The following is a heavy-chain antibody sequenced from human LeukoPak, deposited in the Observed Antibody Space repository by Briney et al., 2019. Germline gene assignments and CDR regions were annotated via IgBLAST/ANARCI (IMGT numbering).Heavy chain of an antibody. J-gene: IGHJ4*02. Sequence: SETLSPTCTVSGGSISSYYWSWIRQPPGKGLEWIGYIYYSGSTNYNPSLKSRVTISVDTSKNQFSLKLSSVTAADTAVYYCARLDYYDSSGLYYFDYWGQGTLVTVS. CDR2: IYYSGST. V-gene: IGHV4-59*01. CDR1: GGSISSYY. CDR3: ARLDYYDSSGLYYFDY. D-gene: IGHD3-22*01.